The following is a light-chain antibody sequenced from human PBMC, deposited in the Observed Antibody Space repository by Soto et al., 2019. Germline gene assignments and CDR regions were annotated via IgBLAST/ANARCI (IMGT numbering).Light chain of an antibody. V-gene: IGKV1-8*01. CDR1: QGISSY. J-gene: IGKJ1*01. Sequence: AIRMTQSPSSFSASTGDRVTITCRASQGISSYLAWYQQKPGKAPKLLIYAASTLQSGVPSRFSGSGSGTEFTLTISSLQPDDFANYYCQHYNSYSEAFGQGTKVDIK. CDR3: QHYNSYSEA. CDR2: AAS.